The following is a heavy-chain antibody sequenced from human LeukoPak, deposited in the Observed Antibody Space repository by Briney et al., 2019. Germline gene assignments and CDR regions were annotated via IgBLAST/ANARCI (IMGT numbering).Heavy chain of an antibody. Sequence: GGSLRLSCAASGFTFSSYGMHWVRQAPGKGLEWVAVISYDGSNKYYADSVKGRFTISRDNSKNTLYLQMNSLRAEDTAVYYCARDRGRWGSLFFCFDYWGQGTLVTVSS. CDR3: ARDRGRWGSLFFCFDY. CDR1: GFTFSSYG. D-gene: IGHD2-15*01. CDR2: ISYDGSNK. J-gene: IGHJ4*02. V-gene: IGHV3-30*03.